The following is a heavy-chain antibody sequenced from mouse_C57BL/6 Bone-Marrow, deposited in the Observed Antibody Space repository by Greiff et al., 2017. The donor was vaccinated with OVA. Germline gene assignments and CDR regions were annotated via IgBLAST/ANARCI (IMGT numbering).Heavy chain of an antibody. CDR1: GYTFTDHT. CDR2: IYPRDGST. D-gene: IGHD1-1*01. J-gene: IGHJ2*01. CDR3: ARWGYYGSFYYFDY. Sequence: VHLVESDAELVKPGASVKISCKVSGYTFTDHTIHWMKQRPEQGLEWIGYIYPRDGSTKYNEKFKGKATLTADKSSSTAYMQLNSLTSEDSAVYFCARWGYYGSFYYFDYWGQGTTLTVSS. V-gene: IGHV1-78*01.